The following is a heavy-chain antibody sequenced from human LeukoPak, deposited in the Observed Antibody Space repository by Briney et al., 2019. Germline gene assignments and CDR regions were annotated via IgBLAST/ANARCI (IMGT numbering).Heavy chain of an antibody. Sequence: GGSLRLSCAASGFIFSNYAIHWVRQAPGKGLEWVAFIRYDGNNKYYADSVKGRFTISRDNSKNTLYLQMNGLRTEDTAVYYCAKDGSLWFGELFYYYYYMDVWGKGTTVTISS. D-gene: IGHD3-10*01. CDR3: AKDGSLWFGELFYYYYYMDV. CDR1: GFIFSNYA. J-gene: IGHJ6*03. CDR2: IRYDGNNK. V-gene: IGHV3-30*02.